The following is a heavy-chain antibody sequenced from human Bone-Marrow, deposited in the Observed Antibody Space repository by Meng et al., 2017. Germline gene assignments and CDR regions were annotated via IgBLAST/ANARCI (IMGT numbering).Heavy chain of an antibody. J-gene: IGHJ5*02. V-gene: IGHV3-21*01. CDR3: ARDNCSGGSCSNWFDP. CDR1: GFTFSSYS. CDR2: ISSSSSYI. D-gene: IGHD2-15*01. Sequence: GESLKISCAASGFTFSSYSMNWVRQAPGKGLEWVSSISSSSSYIYYADSVKGRFTISRDNAKNSLYLQMNSLRAEDTAVYYCARDNCSGGSCSNWFDPWGQGTLVTVSS.